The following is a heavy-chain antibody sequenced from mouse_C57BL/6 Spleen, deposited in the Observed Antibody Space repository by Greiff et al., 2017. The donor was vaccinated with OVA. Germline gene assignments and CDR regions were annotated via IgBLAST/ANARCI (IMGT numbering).Heavy chain of an antibody. CDR1: CYTFTSYW. CDR2: IHPNSGST. J-gene: IGHJ4*01. CDR3: RITTVVATDYYAMDY. V-gene: IGHV1-64*01. Sequence: VQLQQPGAELVKPGASVKLSCKASCYTFTSYWMHWVKQRPGQGLEWIGMIHPNSGSTNYNEKFKSKATLTVDKSSSTAYMQLSSLTSEDSAVYYCRITTVVATDYYAMDYWGQGTSVTVSS. D-gene: IGHD1-1*01.